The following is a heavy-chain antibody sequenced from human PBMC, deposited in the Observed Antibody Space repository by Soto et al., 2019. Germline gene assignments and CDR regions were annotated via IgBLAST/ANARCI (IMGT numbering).Heavy chain of an antibody. V-gene: IGHV1-8*01. Sequence: ATVKVSCKASGYTFTNNDINWVRQAAGQGLEWMGWMNPYSGNAGYARNFHGRVTMTRDNSITTAYMELSSLRSEDTAVYYCVRAPLDYYSADYFDNWGQGTLVTVSS. J-gene: IGHJ4*02. CDR3: VRAPLDYYSADYFDN. CDR2: MNPYSGNA. D-gene: IGHD2-21*01. CDR1: GYTFTNND.